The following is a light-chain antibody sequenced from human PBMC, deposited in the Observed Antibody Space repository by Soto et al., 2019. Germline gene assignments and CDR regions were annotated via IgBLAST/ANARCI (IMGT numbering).Light chain of an antibody. CDR1: QSVRSN. CDR2: GAS. Sequence: IVMTQSPATLSVSPGERATLSCRASQSVRSNLAWYQQIPGQAPRLLIYGASTRATGIPARFSGSGSGTEFSLTISSLQPEDFAVYYCQQYNNWHLTFGGGTKVEIK. CDR3: QQYNNWHLT. J-gene: IGKJ4*01. V-gene: IGKV3-15*01.